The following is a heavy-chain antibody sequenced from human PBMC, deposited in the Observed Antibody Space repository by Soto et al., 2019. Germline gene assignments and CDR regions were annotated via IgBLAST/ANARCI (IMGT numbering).Heavy chain of an antibody. CDR3: VRATYFSDSSGYTRCLDY. CDR2: SRDKPQGYST. V-gene: IGHV3-72*01. J-gene: IGHJ4*02. D-gene: IGHD3-22*01. Sequence: GGSLRLSRAGPGFTLSYHYIDWVRQAPGKGLEWVGRSRDKPQGYSTAYAASVKGRFTTSRHESKNSAYLQMNSLKTEDTAVYYCVRATYFSDSSGYTRCLDYWGQGTLVTVSS. CDR1: GFTLSYHY.